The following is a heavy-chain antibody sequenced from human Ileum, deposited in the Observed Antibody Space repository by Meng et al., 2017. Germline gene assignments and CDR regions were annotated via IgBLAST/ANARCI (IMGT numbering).Heavy chain of an antibody. CDR3: AREYYYDSSGCGFDY. CDR1: GFTFSSYS. J-gene: IGHJ4*02. V-gene: IGHV3-21*01. D-gene: IGHD3-22*01. CDR2: ISSSSSYI. Sequence: GESLKISCAASGFTFSSYSMNWVRQAPGKGLEWVSSISSSSSYIYYADSVKGRFTISRDNAKNSLYLQMNGLRAEDTAVYYCAREYYYDSSGCGFDYWGQGTLVTVSS.